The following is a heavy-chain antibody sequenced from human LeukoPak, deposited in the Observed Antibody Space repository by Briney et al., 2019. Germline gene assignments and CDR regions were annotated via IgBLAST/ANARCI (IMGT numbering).Heavy chain of an antibody. CDR3: ARGRDGQQLEFTPHDY. Sequence: GASVKVSCKASGYTFTSYDINWVRQATGQGLEWMGRMNPNSGNTGYAQKFQGRVTITRNTSISTAYMELSSLRSEDTAVYYCARGRDGQQLEFTPHDYWGQGTLVTVSS. J-gene: IGHJ4*02. CDR2: MNPNSGNT. CDR1: GYTFTSYD. V-gene: IGHV1-8*01. D-gene: IGHD6-13*01.